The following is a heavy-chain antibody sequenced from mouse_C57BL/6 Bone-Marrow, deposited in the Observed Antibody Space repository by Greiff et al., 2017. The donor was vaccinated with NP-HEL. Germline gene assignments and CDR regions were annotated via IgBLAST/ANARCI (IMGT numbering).Heavy chain of an antibody. CDR2: IWRGGST. CDR3: AKAHYYGSSYYAMDY. J-gene: IGHJ4*01. CDR1: GFSLTSYG. D-gene: IGHD1-1*01. Sequence: VQLQQSGPGLVQPSQSLSITCTVSGFSLTSYGVHWVRQSPGKGLEWLGVIWRGGSTDYNAAFMSRLSITKDNSKSQVFFKMNSLQADDTAIYYCAKAHYYGSSYYAMDYWGQGTSVTVSS. V-gene: IGHV2-5*01.